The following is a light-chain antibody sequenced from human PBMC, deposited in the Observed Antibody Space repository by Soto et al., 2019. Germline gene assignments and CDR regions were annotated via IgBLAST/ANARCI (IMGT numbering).Light chain of an antibody. CDR3: QQYGSSVT. V-gene: IGKV3-20*01. J-gene: IGKJ4*01. CDR1: QSVRSRY. Sequence: DIVLTQSPGTLSLSPGERATLSCRASQSVRSRYLAWYQQKAGQAPRLLIYDASRWATGIPDRFSGSGSGTVFTLTISRLEPEDFAVYYCQQYGSSVTFGGGTKVEIK. CDR2: DAS.